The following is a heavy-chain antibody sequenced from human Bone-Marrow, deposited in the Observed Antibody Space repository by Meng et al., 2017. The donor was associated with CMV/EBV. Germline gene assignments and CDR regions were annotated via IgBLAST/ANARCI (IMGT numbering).Heavy chain of an antibody. CDR3: ARDRGGTIPD. CDR1: GYIFRDFY. CDR2: INPNSGGT. J-gene: IGHJ4*02. V-gene: IGHV1-2*02. D-gene: IGHD4/OR15-4a*01. Sequence: ASVKVSCKASGYIFRDFYLHWVRQAPGQGLEWMGWINPNSGGTNFAQKFQGRVTMTRDTSISTAYMELSRLRSDDTAVYYCARDRGGTIPDWGQGTLVTVSS.